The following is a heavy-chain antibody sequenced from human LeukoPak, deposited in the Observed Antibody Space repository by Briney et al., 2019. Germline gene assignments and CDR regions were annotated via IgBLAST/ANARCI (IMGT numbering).Heavy chain of an antibody. CDR1: GFTFSSYS. V-gene: IGHV3-21*01. CDR3: ARGKSYSSSLNDAFDI. J-gene: IGHJ3*02. D-gene: IGHD6-13*01. Sequence: GGSLRLSCAASGFTFSSYSMNWVRQAPGKGLEWVSSISSSSSYIYYADSVKGRFTISRDNAKNSLYLQMNSLRTDDMAIYYCARGKSYSSSLNDAFDIWGQGTMVTVSS. CDR2: ISSSSSYI.